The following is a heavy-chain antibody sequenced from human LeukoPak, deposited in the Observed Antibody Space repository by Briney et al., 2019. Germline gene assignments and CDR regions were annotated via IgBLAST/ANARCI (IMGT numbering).Heavy chain of an antibody. CDR3: ARIPDRYYDILTGYYNFDY. V-gene: IGHV1-24*01. Sequence: ASVKVSCKVSGYTLTELSMHWVRRAPGKGLEWMGGFDPEDGETIYAQKLQGRVTMTTDTSTSTAYMELRSLRSDDTAVYYCARIPDRYYDILTGYYNFDYWGQGTLVTVSS. J-gene: IGHJ4*02. D-gene: IGHD3-9*01. CDR1: GYTLTELS. CDR2: FDPEDGET.